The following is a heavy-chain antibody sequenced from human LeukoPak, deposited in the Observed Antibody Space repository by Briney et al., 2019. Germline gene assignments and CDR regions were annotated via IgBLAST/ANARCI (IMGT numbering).Heavy chain of an antibody. D-gene: IGHD3-10*01. Sequence: GGSLRLSCAASGFTFSSYAMSWVRQAPGKGLEWVAFIRYDGSSKYYADSVKGRFIISRDNSKNTLYLHMTSLRPEDTAVFYCAKDGPYEGRWFGELGYWGQGTPVTVSS. V-gene: IGHV3-30*02. CDR3: AKDGPYEGRWFGELGY. J-gene: IGHJ4*01. CDR1: GFTFSSYA. CDR2: IRYDGSSK.